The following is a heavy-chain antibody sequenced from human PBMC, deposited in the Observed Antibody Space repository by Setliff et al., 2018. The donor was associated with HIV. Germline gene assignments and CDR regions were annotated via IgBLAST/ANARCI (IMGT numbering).Heavy chain of an antibody. V-gene: IGHV4-34*01. D-gene: IGHD6-19*01. J-gene: IGHJ4*02. Sequence: SETLSLTCAVYGESFSAYYWSWIRQPPGKRLEWIGQINHSGSTNYNPSLKTRVSISIDTSKNQFSLKLTSVTAADSAVYYCARLRRSSGWSFDYWAQGTLVTVSS. CDR2: INHSGST. CDR3: ARLRRSSGWSFDY. CDR1: GESFSAYY.